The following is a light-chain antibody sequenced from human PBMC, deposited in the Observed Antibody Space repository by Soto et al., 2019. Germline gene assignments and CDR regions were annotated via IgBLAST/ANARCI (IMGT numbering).Light chain of an antibody. J-gene: IGKJ4*01. CDR2: LGS. V-gene: IGKV2-28*01. CDR1: QSLLHSNGYTY. CDR3: MQALQVPLT. Sequence: DIVLTQSPLSLPVNPGEPASISCRSSQSLLHSNGYTYLDWYLQKPGQSPQLLIYLGSNRASGVPDRFSCSGSGTDFTLKISKVESEDVGVYYCMQALQVPLTFGGGTKVEIK.